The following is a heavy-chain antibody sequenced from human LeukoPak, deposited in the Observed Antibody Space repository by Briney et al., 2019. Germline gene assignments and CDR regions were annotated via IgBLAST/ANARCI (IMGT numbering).Heavy chain of an antibody. D-gene: IGHD3-9*01. J-gene: IGHJ4*02. CDR3: ATIILTGYLIFDY. CDR1: GYTITGYY. Sequence: ASVKVSCKASGYTITGYYMHWVRQAPGNGLEWMGGFDPEDGETIYAQKFQGRVTMTEDTSTDTAYMELSSLRSEDTAVYYCATIILTGYLIFDYWGQGTLVTVSS. V-gene: IGHV1-24*01. CDR2: FDPEDGET.